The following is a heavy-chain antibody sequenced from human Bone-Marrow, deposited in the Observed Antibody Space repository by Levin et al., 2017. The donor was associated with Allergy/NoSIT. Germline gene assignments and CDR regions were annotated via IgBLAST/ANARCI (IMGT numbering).Heavy chain of an antibody. CDR3: ARDQFRRATIGARWFDP. D-gene: IGHD5-24*01. Sequence: GESLKISCAASGFTFSNSWMSWVRQTPGKGLEWVANIKEDGSEKYYVDSVKGRFTISRDNAKKSLYVQMNSLRAEDTAVYYCARDQFRRATIGARWFDPWGQGNLVIVSS. CDR2: IKEDGSEK. V-gene: IGHV3-7*01. CDR1: GFTFSNSW. J-gene: IGHJ5*02.